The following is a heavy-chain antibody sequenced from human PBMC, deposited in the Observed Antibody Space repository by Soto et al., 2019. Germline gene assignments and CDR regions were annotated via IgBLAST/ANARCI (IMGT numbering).Heavy chain of an antibody. CDR2: IKQDGSEK. D-gene: IGHD3-10*01. Sequence: EVQLVESGGGLGQPGGSLRLSCASSGFTFSSYWMSWVRQAPGKGLEWVANIKQDGSEKYYVDSVEGRFTISRDNAKNSLYLQMNRLRAEDTAVYYCAREFDPYVVDYGSGKRHYYSYMDVWGKGTTVTVS. J-gene: IGHJ6*03. CDR3: AREFDPYVVDYGSGKRHYYSYMDV. CDR1: GFTFSSYW. V-gene: IGHV3-7*01.